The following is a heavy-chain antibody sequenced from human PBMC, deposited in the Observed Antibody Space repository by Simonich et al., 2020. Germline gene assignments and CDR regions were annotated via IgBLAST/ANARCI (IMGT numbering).Heavy chain of an antibody. Sequence: GAEVKKPGASVKVSCKASGYTFTGYSMHWVRQAPGQGLEWMGRINPNSGGTNYAQTFQGRVPMTRDTSISTAYMELSRLRSDDTAVYYCARVPGIYYYYGMDVWGQGTTVTVSS. V-gene: IGHV1-2*06. CDR1: GYTFTGYS. D-gene: IGHD3-10*01. J-gene: IGHJ6*02. CDR2: INPNSGGT. CDR3: ARVPGIYYYYGMDV.